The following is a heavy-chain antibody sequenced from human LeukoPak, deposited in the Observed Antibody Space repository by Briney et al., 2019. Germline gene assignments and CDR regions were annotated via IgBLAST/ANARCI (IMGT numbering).Heavy chain of an antibody. Sequence: ASVKVSCKASGYTFTGYYMHWVRQARGQGLAGMGWINPYSGGKNYPQKFQGRVTITRDTSISTAYMELGRLRSDDTAVYYCARDLNRGPSHYDFWSGYYNWFDPWGQGTLVTVSS. D-gene: IGHD3-3*01. CDR1: GYTFTGYY. CDR2: INPYSGGK. J-gene: IGHJ5*02. CDR3: ARDLNRGPSHYDFWSGYYNWFDP. V-gene: IGHV1-2*02.